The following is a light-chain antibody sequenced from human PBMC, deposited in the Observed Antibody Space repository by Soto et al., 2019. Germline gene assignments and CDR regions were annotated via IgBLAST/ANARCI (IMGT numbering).Light chain of an antibody. CDR3: QQGYSNPWT. Sequence: DIQMNQSPSSLSAPVGDRVTITCRASQSVNTYLHWYQQKPGKAPKLLIFAASNLQSGVPSRFSGSGSGTNFTLSLNSLQPEDFATYYCQQGYSNPWTFGQGTKVDIK. CDR1: QSVNTY. CDR2: AAS. J-gene: IGKJ1*01. V-gene: IGKV1-39*01.